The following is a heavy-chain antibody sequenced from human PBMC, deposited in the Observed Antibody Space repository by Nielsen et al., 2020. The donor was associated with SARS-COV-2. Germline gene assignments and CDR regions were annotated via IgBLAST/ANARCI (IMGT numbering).Heavy chain of an antibody. D-gene: IGHD3-16*01. CDR2: ISWNSGSI. CDR3: AKSDDGMDV. V-gene: IGHV3-9*01. J-gene: IGHJ6*02. CDR1: GFTFDDYA. Sequence: SLKISCAASGFTFDDYAMHWVRQAPGKGLEWVSGISWNSGSIGYADSVKGRFTISRDNAKNSLYLQMNSLRAEDTALYYCAKSDDGMDVWGQGTTGTVSS.